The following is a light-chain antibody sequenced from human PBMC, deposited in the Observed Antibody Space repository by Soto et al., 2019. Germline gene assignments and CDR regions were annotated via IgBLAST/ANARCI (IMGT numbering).Light chain of an antibody. V-gene: IGKV1-27*01. CDR1: QGISNY. J-gene: IGKJ5*01. CDR2: AAS. Sequence: NQMTQSPSSLSASVGDRVTITCRASQGISNYLAWYQQKPGKVPKLLIYAASTLHSGVPSRFSGSGSGTEFTLTISSLQPDDFATYYCQQYITYSTFGQGTRLEIK. CDR3: QQYITYST.